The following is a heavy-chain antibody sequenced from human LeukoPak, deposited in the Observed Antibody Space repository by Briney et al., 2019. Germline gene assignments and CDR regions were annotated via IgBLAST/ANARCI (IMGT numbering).Heavy chain of an antibody. Sequence: GGSLRLSCAASGLTFNNFAMSWFRQAPGKGLKSVLVISGTGDNTYYADSVKGRFTISRDNSQNTLYLQMNSLRAEDTAVYYCAKGHSDYGTGFDCWGQGTLVTVAS. D-gene: IGHD4/OR15-4a*01. V-gene: IGHV3-23*01. CDR3: AKGHSDYGTGFDC. CDR2: ISGTGDNT. CDR1: GLTFNNFA. J-gene: IGHJ4*02.